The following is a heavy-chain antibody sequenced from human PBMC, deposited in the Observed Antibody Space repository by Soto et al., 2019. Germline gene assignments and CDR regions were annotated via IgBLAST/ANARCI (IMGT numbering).Heavy chain of an antibody. CDR1: GFTFSSYW. CDR2: INSDGSST. V-gene: IGHV3-74*01. Sequence: GGSLRLSCAASGFTFSSYWMHWVRQAPGKGLVWVSRINSDGSSTSYADSVKGRFTISRDNAKNTLYLQMNSLRAEDTAVYYCARAYYGSGSYFHVKIEYYYYMDVWGKGTTVTVSS. J-gene: IGHJ6*03. CDR3: ARAYYGSGSYFHVKIEYYYYMDV. D-gene: IGHD3-10*01.